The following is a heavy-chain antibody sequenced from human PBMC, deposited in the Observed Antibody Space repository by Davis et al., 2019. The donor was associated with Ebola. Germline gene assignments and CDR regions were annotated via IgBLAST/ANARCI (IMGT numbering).Heavy chain of an antibody. Sequence: SQTLSLTCAISGDSVSRHDVAWNWIRQSPSRGLEWLGRTYYESKWRDDYAVSVKGRITISPDTPKNQFSLQLISVTPEDAAVHYCARGRQSAFDFWGQGTVVTVSS. CDR1: GDSVSRHDVA. CDR3: ARGRQSAFDF. J-gene: IGHJ3*01. V-gene: IGHV6-1*01. CDR2: TYYESKWRD.